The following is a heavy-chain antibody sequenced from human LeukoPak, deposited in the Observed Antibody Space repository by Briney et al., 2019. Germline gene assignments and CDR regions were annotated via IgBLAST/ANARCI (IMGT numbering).Heavy chain of an antibody. V-gene: IGHV5-51*01. D-gene: IGHD5-18*01. Sequence: GESLKISCRGSGYTFSNYWIGWVRQMPGKGLEWVGIISVGDSDTRYSPSFQGQVTISDDKSISTAYLQWSSLEASDTAICYCARGFGYAGNYFDSWGQGTLVTVSS. CDR2: ISVGDSDT. J-gene: IGHJ4*02. CDR1: GYTFSNYW. CDR3: ARGFGYAGNYFDS.